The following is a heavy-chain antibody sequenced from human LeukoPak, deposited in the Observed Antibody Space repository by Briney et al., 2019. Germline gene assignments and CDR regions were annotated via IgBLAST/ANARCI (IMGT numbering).Heavy chain of an antibody. Sequence: QPGGSLRLSCAASGFTFSSYAMHWVRQAPGKGLEWVAVISHDGSNKYYADSVKGRFTISRDNSKNTLYLQMNSLRAEDTAVYYCARDMSRGDHLFDYWGQGTLVTVSS. D-gene: IGHD7-27*01. J-gene: IGHJ4*02. CDR1: GFTFSSYA. CDR3: ARDMSRGDHLFDY. V-gene: IGHV3-30-3*01. CDR2: ISHDGSNK.